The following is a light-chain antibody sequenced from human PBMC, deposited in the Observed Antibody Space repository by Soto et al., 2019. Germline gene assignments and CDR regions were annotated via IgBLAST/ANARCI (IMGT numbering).Light chain of an antibody. J-gene: IGKJ1*01. CDR2: AAS. V-gene: IGKV1-39*01. CDR3: QQSYTTPPA. CDR1: QSISIY. Sequence: DIQMTQSPSSLSASVGDRVTITCRASQSISIYLNWYQQTPGKAPKLLIYAASSLESGVPSRFSGSGSGTDFTLTISSLQPEDFGTYYCQQSYTTPPAFGQGTKVEIK.